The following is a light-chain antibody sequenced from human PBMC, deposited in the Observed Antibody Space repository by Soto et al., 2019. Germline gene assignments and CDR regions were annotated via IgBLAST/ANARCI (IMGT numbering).Light chain of an antibody. V-gene: IGKV3-20*01. J-gene: IGKJ2*01. Sequence: EIVLTQSPGTLSLSPGEGGTLSCRASQTVISNSLAWYQQKPGQPPRLLIHGASTRAPGIPDRFSGSRSGTDFTLTISRLEPDDLGTYYCQHTTDFTFGQGTKVEIK. CDR1: QTVISNS. CDR2: GAS. CDR3: QHTTDFT.